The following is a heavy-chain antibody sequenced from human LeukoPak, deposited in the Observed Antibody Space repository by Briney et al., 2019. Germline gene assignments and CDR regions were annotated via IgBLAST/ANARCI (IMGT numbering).Heavy chain of an antibody. CDR3: ARADRDSDWYIDDC. Sequence: GGSLRLSCAASGFTLSSYAMSWVRQGPGKGLEWVASIDTTSEYIFYTDSLKGRFTISRDNAKSSLYLQMNNLRAEDTAVYYCARADRDSDWYIDDCWGQGTLVTVSS. D-gene: IGHD6-19*01. V-gene: IGHV3-21*06. CDR1: GFTLSSYA. J-gene: IGHJ4*02. CDR2: IDTTSEYI.